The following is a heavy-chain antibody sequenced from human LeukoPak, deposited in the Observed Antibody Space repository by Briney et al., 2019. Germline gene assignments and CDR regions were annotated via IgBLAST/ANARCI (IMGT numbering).Heavy chain of an antibody. V-gene: IGHV3-33*01. CDR3: ARVGSTVVGARGFDY. CDR1: GFIFSSYG. D-gene: IGHD1-26*01. J-gene: IGHJ4*02. CDR2: IWSDGSHK. Sequence: GGSLRLSCAASGFIFSSYGMHWVRQGPGKGLEWVAVIWSDGSHKYYADSVKGRFTVSRDNSKNTVYLQMNSLRAEDTAVYFCARVGSTVVGARGFDYWGQGTLVTVSS.